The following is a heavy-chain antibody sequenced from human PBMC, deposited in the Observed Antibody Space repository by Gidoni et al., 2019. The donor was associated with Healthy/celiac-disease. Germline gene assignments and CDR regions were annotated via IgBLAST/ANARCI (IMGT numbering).Heavy chain of an antibody. CDR1: GGSFSGYY. CDR3: ARGRGIVPGKGKYYFDY. V-gene: IGHV4-34*01. J-gene: IGHJ4*02. D-gene: IGHD2-15*01. CDR2: INHSGST. Sequence: QVQLQQWGAGLLKPSETLSLTCAVYGGSFSGYYWSWIRQPPGKGLEWIGEINHSGSTNYNPSLKSRVTISVDTSKNQFSLKLSSVTAADTAVYYCARGRGIVPGKGKYYFDYWGQGTLVTVSS.